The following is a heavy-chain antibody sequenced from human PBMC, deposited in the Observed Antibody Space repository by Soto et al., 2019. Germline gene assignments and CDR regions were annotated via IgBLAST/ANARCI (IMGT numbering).Heavy chain of an antibody. CDR3: ARDEVDTTVRDFDY. D-gene: IGHD5-18*01. CDR2: INPNSADT. Sequence: ASVKVSCKASGYTFTGYYMHWVRQAPGQGLEWMGRINPNSADTDYAQRFQGRVAMTRDTSTNTVYMDLSSLRSEDTAVYCCARDEVDTTVRDFDYWGQGTLVTVSS. CDR1: GYTFTGYY. V-gene: IGHV1-2*06. J-gene: IGHJ4*02.